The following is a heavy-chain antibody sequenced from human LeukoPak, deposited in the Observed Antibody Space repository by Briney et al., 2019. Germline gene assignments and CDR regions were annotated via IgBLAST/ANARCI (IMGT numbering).Heavy chain of an antibody. D-gene: IGHD2-2*01. J-gene: IGHJ5*02. CDR2: IIPIFGTA. CDR3: AREPFGLSTNKRWFDP. Sequence: ASVKVSCKASGGTFSSYAIGWVRQAPGQGLEWMGGIIPIFGTANYAQKFQGRVTITADKSTSTAYMELSSLRSEDTAVYYCAREPFGLSTNKRWFDPWGQGTLVTVSS. CDR1: GGTFSSYA. V-gene: IGHV1-69*06.